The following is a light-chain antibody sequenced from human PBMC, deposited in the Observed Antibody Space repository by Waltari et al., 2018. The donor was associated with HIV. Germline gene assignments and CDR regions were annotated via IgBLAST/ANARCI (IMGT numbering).Light chain of an antibody. CDR3: ASYISSSSPE. Sequence: LTQPASVSGSPGQSITISCTGTSSDLRIYNSVSWYQHHPGKAPKVIIYEVSNRPSGVSSRFSGSISANTASLTISGLQAEDEAVYFCASYISSSSPEFGGGTKVTVL. CDR2: EVS. V-gene: IGLV2-14*01. J-gene: IGLJ3*02. CDR1: SSDLRIYNS.